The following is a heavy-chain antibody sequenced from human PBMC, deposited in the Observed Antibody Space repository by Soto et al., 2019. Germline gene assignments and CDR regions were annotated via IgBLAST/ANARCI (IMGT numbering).Heavy chain of an antibody. Sequence: SETLSLTCTVSGGSFKSGSYSWSWIRQPPGKGLEWIGYVYDTGRTSYNPSLKSRVSISMDTSKNQFSLNLDSVTAADTAVYFCARDFAYFDSWGQGTLVTVSS. CDR2: VYDTGRT. J-gene: IGHJ4*02. V-gene: IGHV4-61*01. CDR3: ARDFAYFDS. CDR1: GGSFKSGSYS. D-gene: IGHD3-3*01.